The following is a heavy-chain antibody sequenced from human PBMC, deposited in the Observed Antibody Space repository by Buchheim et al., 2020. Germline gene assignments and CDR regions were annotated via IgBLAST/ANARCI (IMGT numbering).Heavy chain of an antibody. CDR1: GGSISSSSYY. Sequence: QLQLQESGPGLVKPSETLSLTCTVSGGSISSSSYYWGWIRQPPGKGLEWIGSIYYSGSTYYNPSLKSRVTISVDTSKNQFSLKLSSVTAADTAVYYCARGLSGYSYGYGAPGYYYYYMDVWGKGTT. D-gene: IGHD5-18*01. CDR2: IYYSGST. CDR3: ARGLSGYSYGYGAPGYYYYYMDV. J-gene: IGHJ6*03. V-gene: IGHV4-39*01.